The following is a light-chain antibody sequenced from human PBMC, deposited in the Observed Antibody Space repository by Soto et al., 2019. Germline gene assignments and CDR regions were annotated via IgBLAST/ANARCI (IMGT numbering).Light chain of an antibody. V-gene: IGKV3-11*01. J-gene: IGKJ1*01. CDR1: QSVRTY. CDR2: DAS. CDR3: HQRRSWPRT. Sequence: EMVMSQSPATLSVYNGERATLSCRASQSVRTYVAWYQQKAGQAPRLLIYDASNRATGIPARFSGSGSGTDFTLTISSLEPEDFAVYYCHQRRSWPRTFGQGTKVDIK.